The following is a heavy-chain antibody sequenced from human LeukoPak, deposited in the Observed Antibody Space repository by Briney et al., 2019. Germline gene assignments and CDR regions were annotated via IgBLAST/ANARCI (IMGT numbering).Heavy chain of an antibody. J-gene: IGHJ6*04. CDR2: ISAYNGNT. D-gene: IGHD3-9*01. CDR1: GYTFTSYG. Sequence: EASVKVSCKASGYTFTSYGISWVRQAPGQGLEWMGWISAYNGNTNYAQKLQGRVTMTTDTSTSTAYMELRSLRSDDTAVYYCARVPGDGWLFEPPSRVNINMDVWGKGTTVTVSS. CDR3: ARVPGDGWLFEPPSRVNINMDV. V-gene: IGHV1-18*01.